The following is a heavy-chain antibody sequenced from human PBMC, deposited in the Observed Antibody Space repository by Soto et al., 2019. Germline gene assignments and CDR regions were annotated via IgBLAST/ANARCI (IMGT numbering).Heavy chain of an antibody. J-gene: IGHJ4*02. V-gene: IGHV3-33*01. CDR2: IWYDGSNK. D-gene: IGHD3-22*01. CDR1: GFTFSSYG. CDR3: ARDRGYYDSSGYHDY. Sequence: PGGSLRLSCAASGFTFSSYGMHWVRQAPGKGLEWVAVIWYDGSNKYYADSVKGRFTISRDNSKNTLYLQMNSLRAEDTAVYYCARDRGYYDSSGYHDYWGQGTLVTVSS.